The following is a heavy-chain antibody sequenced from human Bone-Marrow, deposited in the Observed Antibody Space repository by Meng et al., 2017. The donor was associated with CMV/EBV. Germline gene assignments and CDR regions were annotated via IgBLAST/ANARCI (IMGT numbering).Heavy chain of an antibody. CDR1: GGTFSSYA. Sequence: SVKVSCKASGGTFSSYAISWVRQAPGQGLEWMGGIIPIFGTANYAQKFQGRVTITTDESTSTAYMELSSLRSEDAAVYYCARYKTDGYNRGRWFDPWGQGTLATVSS. CDR3: ARYKTDGYNRGRWFDP. CDR2: IIPIFGTA. D-gene: IGHD5-24*01. V-gene: IGHV1-69*05. J-gene: IGHJ5*02.